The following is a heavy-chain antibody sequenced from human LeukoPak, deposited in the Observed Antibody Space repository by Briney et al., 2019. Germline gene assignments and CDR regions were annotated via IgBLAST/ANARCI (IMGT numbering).Heavy chain of an antibody. CDR1: GGSISSSSYY. Sequence: SETLSLTCTVSGGSISSSSYYWSWIRQPPGKGLEWIGYIYYSGSTNYNPSLKSRVTISVDTSKNQFSLKLSSVTAADTAVYYCASVNDSSGYGAFDIWGQGTMVTVSS. J-gene: IGHJ3*02. CDR3: ASVNDSSGYGAFDI. CDR2: IYYSGST. D-gene: IGHD3-22*01. V-gene: IGHV4-61*01.